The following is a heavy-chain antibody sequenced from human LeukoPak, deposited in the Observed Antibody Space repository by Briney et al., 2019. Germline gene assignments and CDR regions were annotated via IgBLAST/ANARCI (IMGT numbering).Heavy chain of an antibody. CDR2: IYYSGST. V-gene: IGHV4-30-4*08. J-gene: IGHJ5*02. Sequence: SETLSLTCTVSGGSISSGGYYWSWIRQPPGKGLEWIGYIYYSGSTYYNPSLKSRVTISVDTSKNQFSLKLSSVTAADTAVYYCARAPGATDLGGWFDPWGQGTLVTVSS. CDR1: GGSISSGGYY. D-gene: IGHD1-26*01. CDR3: ARAPGATDLGGWFDP.